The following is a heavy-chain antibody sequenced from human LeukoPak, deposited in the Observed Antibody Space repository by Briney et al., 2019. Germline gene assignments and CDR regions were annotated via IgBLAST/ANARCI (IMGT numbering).Heavy chain of an antibody. J-gene: IGHJ4*02. D-gene: IGHD4-23*01. Sequence: PSDTLSLLYSVSGGSIGTYYWSWIRHPPGKGLEWIGYIYNTGTTNYNPSLKSRVTISLDTSKNQFSLKLSSVTAADTAVYYCAREGYGGNSEINFDYWGQGTLVTVSS. V-gene: IGHV4-59*13. CDR2: IYNTGTT. CDR1: GGSIGTYY. CDR3: AREGYGGNSEINFDY.